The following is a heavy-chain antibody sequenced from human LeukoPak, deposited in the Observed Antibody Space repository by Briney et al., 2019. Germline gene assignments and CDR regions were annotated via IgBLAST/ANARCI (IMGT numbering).Heavy chain of an antibody. CDR3: ARVPAAYCGGDCYSGFDY. CDR1: GYTFTSYG. V-gene: IGHV1-18*01. D-gene: IGHD2-21*02. CDR2: ISAYNGNT. Sequence: ASVKVSCKASGYTFTSYGISWVRQAPGQGLEWMGWISAYNGNTNYAQKLQGRVTMTTDTSTSTAYMELRSLRSDDTAVYYCARVPAAYCGGDCYSGFDYWRQGTLVTVSS. J-gene: IGHJ4*02.